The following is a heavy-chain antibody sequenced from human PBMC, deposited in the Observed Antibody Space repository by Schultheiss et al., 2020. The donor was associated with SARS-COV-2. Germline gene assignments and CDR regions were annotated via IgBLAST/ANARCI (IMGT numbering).Heavy chain of an antibody. CDR2: SSGRSTTI. CDR1: GIGLGAYG. CDR3: TNLGITMDVDV. D-gene: IGHD3-10*01. Sequence: GESLKISCAVSGIGLGAYGMHWVRQAPGKGLEWVAFSSGRSTTIHYADSVKGRFTIARDNAKKSLYLQMHSLRAEDTAVYYCTNLGITMDVDVWGQGTTVTVSS. V-gene: IGHV3-48*01. J-gene: IGHJ6*02.